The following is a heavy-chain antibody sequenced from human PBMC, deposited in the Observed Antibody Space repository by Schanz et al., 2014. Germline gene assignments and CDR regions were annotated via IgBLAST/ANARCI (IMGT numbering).Heavy chain of an antibody. V-gene: IGHV3-23*04. J-gene: IGHJ4*02. CDR1: GFMFTKYA. CDR2: ISGTGTKT. D-gene: IGHD2-15*01. Sequence: DVQLVESGGGLAQPGGSLRLSCVASGFMFTKYAMNWVRQAPGKGLEWVSGISGTGTKTYYADSVKSRFTISRDNSNTVFLQMSSLRADDTALHYCAKDIGGAVAAPVYDSWGQGTLVTVSS. CDR3: AKDIGGAVAAPVYDS.